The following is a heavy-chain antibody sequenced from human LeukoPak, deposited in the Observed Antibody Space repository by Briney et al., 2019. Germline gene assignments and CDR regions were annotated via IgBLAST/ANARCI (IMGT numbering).Heavy chain of an antibody. Sequence: SETLSLTCTVSGYSISSGYYWGWIRQPPGKGLEWIGSIYHSGSTYYNPSLKSRVTISVDTSKNQFSLKLSSVTAADTAVYYCARDSITMIVGAFDIWGQGTMVTVSS. V-gene: IGHV4-38-2*02. CDR3: ARDSITMIVGAFDI. D-gene: IGHD3-22*01. CDR2: IYHSGST. CDR1: GYSISSGYY. J-gene: IGHJ3*02.